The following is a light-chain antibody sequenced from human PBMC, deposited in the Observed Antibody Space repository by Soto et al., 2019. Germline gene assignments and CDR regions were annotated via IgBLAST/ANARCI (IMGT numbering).Light chain of an antibody. CDR1: QSVCSSY. CDR3: QQYGSSPLT. CDR2: GAS. V-gene: IGKV3-20*01. Sequence: EIVWTQSPGTLSLSPGESSTLSCRASQSVCSSYLACYQQKPGQAPRLLIYGASSRATGIPDRFSGSGYGTDFTLTISRLEPQDVAVYYCQQYGSSPLTVGGETKVEIK. J-gene: IGKJ4*01.